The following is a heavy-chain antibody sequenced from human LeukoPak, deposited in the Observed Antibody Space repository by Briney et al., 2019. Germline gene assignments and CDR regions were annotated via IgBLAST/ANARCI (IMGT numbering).Heavy chain of an antibody. CDR2: INHSGST. CDR1: GGSFSGYY. CDR3: ARHEKTTVTEFDY. V-gene: IGHV4-34*01. J-gene: IGHJ4*02. D-gene: IGHD4-11*01. Sequence: SETLSLTCAVYGGSFSGYYWSWIRQPPGKGLEWIGEINHSGSTNCNPSLKSRVTISVDTSKNQFSLKLSSVTAADTAVYYCARHEKTTVTEFDYWGQGTLVTVSS.